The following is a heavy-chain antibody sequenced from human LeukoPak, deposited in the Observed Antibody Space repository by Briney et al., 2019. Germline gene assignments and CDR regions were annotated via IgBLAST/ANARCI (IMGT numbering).Heavy chain of an antibody. CDR1: GFTVNSNY. CDR3: ARDLTAYFDY. Sequence: HGGSLRLSCAASGFTVNSNYMSWVRQAPGKGLEWVSVIYSGDSTYYADSVKGRFTTSRDNSKKTLYLQMNSLRAEDTAVYYCARDLTAYFDYWGEGTLATVSS. CDR2: IYSGDST. D-gene: IGHD3-16*01. V-gene: IGHV3-66*01. J-gene: IGHJ4*02.